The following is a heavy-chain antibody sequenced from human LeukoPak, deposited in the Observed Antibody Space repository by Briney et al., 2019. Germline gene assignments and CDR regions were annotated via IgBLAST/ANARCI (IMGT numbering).Heavy chain of an antibody. Sequence: SETLSLTCAVYGGSFSGYYWSWIRQPPGRGLEWIGEINHSGSTNYNPSLKSRVTISVDTSKNQFSLKLSSVTAADTAVYYCSSGYYSWFGPWGQGTLVTVSS. D-gene: IGHD3-22*01. J-gene: IGHJ5*02. CDR1: GGSFSGYY. CDR3: SSGYYSWFGP. V-gene: IGHV4-34*01. CDR2: INHSGST.